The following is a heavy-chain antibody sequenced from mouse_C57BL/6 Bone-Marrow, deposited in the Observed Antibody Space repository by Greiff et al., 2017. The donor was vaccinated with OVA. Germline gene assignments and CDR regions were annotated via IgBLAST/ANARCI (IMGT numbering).Heavy chain of an antibody. CDR3: ARGGYDYGFYAMDY. CDR2: IYPRSGNT. D-gene: IGHD2-4*01. J-gene: IGHJ4*01. CDR1: GCTFTSYG. Sequence: QVQLQQSGAELARPGASVKLSCKASGCTFTSYGISWVKQRTGQGLEWIGEIYPRSGNTYYNEKFKGKATLTADKSSSTAYMELRSLTSEDSAVYFCARGGYDYGFYAMDYWGQGTSVTVSS. V-gene: IGHV1-81*01.